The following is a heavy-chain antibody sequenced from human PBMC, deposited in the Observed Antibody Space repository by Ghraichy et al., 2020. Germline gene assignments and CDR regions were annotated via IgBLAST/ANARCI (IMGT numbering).Heavy chain of an antibody. D-gene: IGHD3-16*01. CDR3: ARHYEGSGDDYYYGVDV. CDR2: IYHSGST. Sequence: GSLRLSCAASGFTFSDYYMSWIRQPPGKGLECIGSIYHSGSTYNPSLKSRVTISVNTSKNQFSLKLRSVTAADTAVYYCARHYEGSGDDYYYGVDVWGQGTTVTVAS. V-gene: IGHV4-38-2*01. J-gene: IGHJ6*02. CDR1: GFTFSDYY.